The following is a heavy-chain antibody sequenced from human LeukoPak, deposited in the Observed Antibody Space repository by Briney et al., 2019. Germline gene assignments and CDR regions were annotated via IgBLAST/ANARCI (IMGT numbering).Heavy chain of an antibody. J-gene: IGHJ4*02. CDR3: AKWEIRGTAHQLDY. CDR1: GFTLSSHW. CDR2: INQDASAR. Sequence: GGSLRLSCAASGFTLSSHWMTWVRQAPGKGLGWVANINQDASARYYADSVKGRFTISRDNAKNSVFLQMNSLRAEDTAVYYCAKWEIRGTAHQLDYWGQEALVTVSS. D-gene: IGHD1-7*01. V-gene: IGHV3-7*01.